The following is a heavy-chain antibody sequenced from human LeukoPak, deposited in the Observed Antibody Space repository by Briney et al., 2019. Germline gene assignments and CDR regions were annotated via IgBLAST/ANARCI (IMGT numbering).Heavy chain of an antibody. CDR2: IYCSGST. J-gene: IGHJ4*02. Sequence: SETLSLTCTVSGGSISSYYWSWIRQPPGKGLEWIGYIYCSGSTNYNPSLKSRVTISVDTSKNQFSLKLSSVTAADTAVYYCARNGDYLWDFFDYWGQGTLVTVSS. D-gene: IGHD4-17*01. V-gene: IGHV4-59*01. CDR1: GGSISSYY. CDR3: ARNGDYLWDFFDY.